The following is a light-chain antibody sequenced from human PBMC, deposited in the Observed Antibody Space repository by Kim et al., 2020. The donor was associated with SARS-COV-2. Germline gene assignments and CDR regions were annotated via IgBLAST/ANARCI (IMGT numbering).Light chain of an antibody. CDR1: QTIKTY. CDR3: QQTYST. V-gene: IGKV1-39*01. CDR2: GAS. J-gene: IGKJ2*01. Sequence: DTQMTQSPSSLSASVGDRVTITCRASQTIKTYLNWYQQKPGKAPKLLIYGASNLQSGVPSRFSGGGSGTEFTLTISSLQPEDSATYYCQQTYSTFGQGTKLEI.